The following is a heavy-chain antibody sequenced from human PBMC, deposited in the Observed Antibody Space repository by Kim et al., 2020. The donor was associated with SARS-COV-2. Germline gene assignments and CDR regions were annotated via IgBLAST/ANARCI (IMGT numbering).Heavy chain of an antibody. J-gene: IGHJ4*02. D-gene: IGHD6-13*01. Sequence: INAQKFQGRDTMTEDTSTDTAYMELSSLRSEDTAVYYCAQLGYSSSWYLGYWGQGTLVTVSS. CDR3: AQLGYSSSWYLGY. V-gene: IGHV1-24*01.